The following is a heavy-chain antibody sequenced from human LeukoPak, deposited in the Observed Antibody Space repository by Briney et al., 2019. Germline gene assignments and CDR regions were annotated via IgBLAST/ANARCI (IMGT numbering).Heavy chain of an antibody. V-gene: IGHV4-39*01. D-gene: IGHD3-3*01. CDR3: ASTPGLRFLEWLPNYDY. CDR2: IYYSGST. CDR1: GGSISSSSYY. Sequence: NPPETLSLTCTVSGGSISSSSYYWGWIRQPPGKGLEWIGSIYYSGSTYYNPSLKSRVTISVDTSKNQFSLKLSSVTAADTAVYYCASTPGLRFLEWLPNYDYWGQGTLVTVSS. J-gene: IGHJ4*02.